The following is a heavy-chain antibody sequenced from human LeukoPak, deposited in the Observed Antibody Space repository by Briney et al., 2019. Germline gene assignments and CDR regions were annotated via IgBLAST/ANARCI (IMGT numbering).Heavy chain of an antibody. CDR1: GFTFSSYG. CDR2: ISYDGSNK. Sequence: GGSLRLSCAASGFTFSSYGMHWVRQAPGKGLEWVAVISYDGSNKYYADSVKGRFTISRDNSKNTLYLQMNSLGAEDTAVYYCAKEARWAGAVRSRYYFDYWGQGTLVTVSS. D-gene: IGHD6-19*01. CDR3: AKEARWAGAVRSRYYFDY. J-gene: IGHJ4*02. V-gene: IGHV3-30*18.